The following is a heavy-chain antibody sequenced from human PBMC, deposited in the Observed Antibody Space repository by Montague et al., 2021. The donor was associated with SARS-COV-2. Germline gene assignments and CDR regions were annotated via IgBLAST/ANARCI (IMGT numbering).Heavy chain of an antibody. J-gene: IGHJ4*02. CDR1: GFSLNNRLG. V-gene: IGHV2-26*01. CDR2: IFLNGEQ. CDR3: ARIRSDPPLLYLGVWDYYFDF. D-gene: IGHD3-16*02. Sequence: PALVKPTQTLTLTCTVSGFSLNNRLGVTWIRQPPGKALEWLAHIFLNGEQSVTTSLKTRVTVSRDTSKNQVVLSMTNVDPADTATYYCARIRSDPPLLYLGVWDYYFDFWGRGTLVTVSS.